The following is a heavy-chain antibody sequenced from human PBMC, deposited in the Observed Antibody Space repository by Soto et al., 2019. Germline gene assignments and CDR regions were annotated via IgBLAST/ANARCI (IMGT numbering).Heavy chain of an antibody. CDR2: ISWNSGSI. J-gene: IGHJ5*02. CDR1: GFTFDDYA. D-gene: IGHD3-3*01. V-gene: IGHV3-9*01. CDR3: AKSRKLEWLPTFDP. Sequence: EVQLVESGGGLVQPGRSLRLSCAASGFTFDDYAMHWVRQAPGKGLEWVSGISWNSGSIGYADSVKGRFTISRDNAKNSLYLQMNSLRAEDTALYYCAKSRKLEWLPTFDPWGQGTLVTGSS.